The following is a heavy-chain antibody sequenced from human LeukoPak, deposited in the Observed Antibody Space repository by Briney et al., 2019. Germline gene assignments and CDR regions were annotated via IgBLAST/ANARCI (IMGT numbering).Heavy chain of an antibody. CDR3: AKETIRARAFDI. V-gene: IGHV4-30-4*01. CDR1: GGSISSGDYY. J-gene: IGHJ3*02. CDR2: IYYSGST. D-gene: IGHD1-1*01. Sequence: PSQTLSLTCTVSGGSISSGDYYWRWIRQPPGKGLEWIGYIYYSGSTYYTPSLKSRVTISVDTSKNQFSLKLGSVSAADTAVYYCAKETIRARAFDIWGQGTMVTVSS.